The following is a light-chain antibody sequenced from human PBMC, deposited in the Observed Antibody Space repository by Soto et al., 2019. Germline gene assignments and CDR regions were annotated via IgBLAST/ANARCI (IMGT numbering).Light chain of an antibody. Sequence: QSALTQPPSVSGAPGPRVTISCTGSSSNIGAGYDVHWYQQLPGTAPQLLIYGNNNRPSGVPDRFSVSKSGTSASLAITGLQAEDEADYYGHSYDSSLSGSVFGGGTKLTVL. J-gene: IGLJ3*02. V-gene: IGLV1-40*01. CDR3: HSYDSSLSGSV. CDR2: GNN. CDR1: SSNIGAGYD.